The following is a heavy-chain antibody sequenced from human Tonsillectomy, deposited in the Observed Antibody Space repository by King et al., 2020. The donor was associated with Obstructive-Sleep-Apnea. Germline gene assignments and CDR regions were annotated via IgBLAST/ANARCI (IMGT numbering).Heavy chain of an antibody. J-gene: IGHJ6*02. CDR2: IFSNDEK. D-gene: IGHD5-18*01. V-gene: IGHV2-26*01. Sequence: VTLKESGPVLVKPTETLTLTCTVSGFSLSTARMGVSWIRQPPGKALEWLAHIFSNDEKSYSTSLKSRLTISKDTSKSQVVLTMTNMDPVDTATDYCARAKNTAMVSYYGMDVWGQGTTVTVSS. CDR3: ARAKNTAMVSYYGMDV. CDR1: GFSLSTARMG.